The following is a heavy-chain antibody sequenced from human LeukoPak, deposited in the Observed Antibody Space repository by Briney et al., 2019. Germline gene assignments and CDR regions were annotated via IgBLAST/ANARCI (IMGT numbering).Heavy chain of an antibody. J-gene: IGHJ5*02. D-gene: IGHD1-26*01. CDR2: IYYSGST. V-gene: IGHV4-59*01. CDR1: GGSISSYY. Sequence: PSETLSLTCTVSGGSISSYYWSWIRQPPGKGLEWIGYIYYSGSTNYNPSLKSRVTISVDPSKNQFSLKLSSVTAADTAVYYCARDPSPCYSGCYLGFDPWGQGTLVTVSS. CDR3: ARDPSPCYSGCYLGFDP.